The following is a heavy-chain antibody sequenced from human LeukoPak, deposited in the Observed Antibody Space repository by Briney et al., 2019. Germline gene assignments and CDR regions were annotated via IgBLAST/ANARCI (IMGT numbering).Heavy chain of an antibody. CDR1: GGSISSSSYY. CDR2: IYYSGST. D-gene: IGHD3-3*01. V-gene: IGHV4-39*07. Sequence: KPSETLSLTCTVSGGSISSSSYYWGWIRQPPGKGLEWIVSIYYSGSTYYNPSLKSRVTISVDTSKNQFSLKLSSVTAADTAVYYCARDSITIFGVVIIRENWFDPWGQGTLVTVSS. J-gene: IGHJ5*02. CDR3: ARDSITIFGVVIIRENWFDP.